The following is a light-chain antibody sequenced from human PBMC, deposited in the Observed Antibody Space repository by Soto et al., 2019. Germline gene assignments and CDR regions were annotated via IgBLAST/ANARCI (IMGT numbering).Light chain of an antibody. CDR2: DNN. Sequence: QSVLTQPPSVSAAPGQKVTISCSGSSSNIGSNYVSWYQQLPGTAPNLLICDNNKRPSGIPDRFSGSKSGTSATLGITGLQTGDEADYYCGTWDSSLSAGVFGGGTKVTVL. CDR3: GTWDSSLSAGV. J-gene: IGLJ3*02. CDR1: SSNIGSNY. V-gene: IGLV1-51*01.